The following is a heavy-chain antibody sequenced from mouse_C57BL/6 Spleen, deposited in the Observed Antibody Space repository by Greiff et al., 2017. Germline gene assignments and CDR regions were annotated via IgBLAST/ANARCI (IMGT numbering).Heavy chain of an antibody. Sequence: DVKLVESGGGLVQPKGSLKLSCAASGFSFNTYAMNWVRQAPGKGLEWVARIRSKSNNYATYYADSVKDRFTISRDDSESMLYLQMNNLKTEDTAMYYCVRQDYSFDYWGQGTTLTVSS. CDR3: VRQDYSFDY. CDR2: IRSKSNNYAT. J-gene: IGHJ2*01. V-gene: IGHV10-1*01. CDR1: GFSFNTYA. D-gene: IGHD2-12*01.